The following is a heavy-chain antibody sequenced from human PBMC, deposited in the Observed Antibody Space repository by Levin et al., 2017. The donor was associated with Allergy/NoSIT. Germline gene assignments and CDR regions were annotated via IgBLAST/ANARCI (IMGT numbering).Heavy chain of an antibody. CDR3: ARAYCSSTNCYTLHYGLDV. V-gene: IGHV3-74*01. CDR1: GFTFSSYW. Sequence: HPGGSLRLSCAASGFTFSSYWMHWVRQAPGKGLVWVSRINSDGSSTSYADSVKGRFTISRDDAKNTLYLQMNSLRAEDTAVYYCARAYCSSTNCYTLHYGLDVWGQGTTVTVSS. J-gene: IGHJ6*02. CDR2: INSDGSST. D-gene: IGHD2-2*02.